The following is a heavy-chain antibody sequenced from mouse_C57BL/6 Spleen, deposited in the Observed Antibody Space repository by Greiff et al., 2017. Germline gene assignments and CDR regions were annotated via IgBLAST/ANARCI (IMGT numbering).Heavy chain of an antibody. D-gene: IGHD1-1*01. J-gene: IGHJ4*01. CDR1: GFTFSDYG. CDR2: ISSGSSTI. Sequence: DVQLVESGGGLVKPGGSLKLSCAASGFTFSDYGMHWVRQAPEKGLEWVAYISSGSSTIYYADTVKGRFTISRDNAKNTLFLQMTSLRSEDTAMYYCARGYYGSSYGDAMDYWGQGTSVTVSS. V-gene: IGHV5-17*01. CDR3: ARGYYGSSYGDAMDY.